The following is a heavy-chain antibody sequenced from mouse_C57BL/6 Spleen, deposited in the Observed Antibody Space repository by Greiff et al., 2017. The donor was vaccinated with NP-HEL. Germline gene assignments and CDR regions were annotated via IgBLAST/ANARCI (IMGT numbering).Heavy chain of an antibody. J-gene: IGHJ4*01. D-gene: IGHD1-1*01. CDR1: GYTFTSYW. V-gene: IGHV1-64*01. CDR2: IHPNSGST. CDR3: ARRGTTVVATGGAMDY. Sequence: QVHVKQPGAELVKPGASVKLSCKASGYTFTSYWMHWVKQRPGQGLEWIGMIHPNSGSTNYNEKFKSKATLTVDKSSSTAYMQLSSLTSEDSAVYYCARRGTTVVATGGAMDYWGQGTSVTVSS.